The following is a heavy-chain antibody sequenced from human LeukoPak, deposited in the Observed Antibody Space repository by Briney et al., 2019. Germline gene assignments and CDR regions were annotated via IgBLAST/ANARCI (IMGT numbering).Heavy chain of an antibody. J-gene: IGHJ4*02. V-gene: IGHV3-30*18. CDR1: GFTFSSYG. CDR2: ISYDGSNK. D-gene: IGHD6-19*01. Sequence: PGRSLRLSCAASGFTFSSYGMHWVRQAPGKGLEWVAVISYDGSNKYYADSVKGRFTISRDNSKNTLYLQMNSLRAEDTAVYYCAKDQSVYSSGWFDYWGQGTLVTVSS. CDR3: AKDQSVYSSGWFDY.